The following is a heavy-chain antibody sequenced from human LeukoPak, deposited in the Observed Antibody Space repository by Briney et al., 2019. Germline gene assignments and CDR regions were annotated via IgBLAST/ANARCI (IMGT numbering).Heavy chain of an antibody. Sequence: PGGSLRLSCAASGFTFSNAWMNWVRQAPGEGLEWVGRIYSKSDGGTTEYSAPVKGRFTTSRDDSKNTLYLQLNSLKSEDTAVYYCTRGSNRYDSSGFGDWGQGTLVTVSS. V-gene: IGHV3-15*01. CDR2: IYSKSDGGTT. J-gene: IGHJ4*02. D-gene: IGHD3-22*01. CDR1: GFTFSNAW. CDR3: TRGSNRYDSSGFGD.